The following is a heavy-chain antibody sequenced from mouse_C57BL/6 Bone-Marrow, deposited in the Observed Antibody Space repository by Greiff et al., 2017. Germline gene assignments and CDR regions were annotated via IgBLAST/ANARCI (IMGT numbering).Heavy chain of an antibody. CDR2: IDPSDSYT. V-gene: IGHV1-50*01. D-gene: IGHD2-4*01. Sequence: VQLQQPGAELVKPGASVKLSCKASGYTFTSYWMQWVKQRPGQGLEWIGEIDPSDSYTNYNQKFTGKATLTVDTSSSTAYMQLSSLTSEDSAVYYCARSDYDYEFAYWGQGTLVTVSA. CDR1: GYTFTSYW. CDR3: ARSDYDYEFAY. J-gene: IGHJ3*01.